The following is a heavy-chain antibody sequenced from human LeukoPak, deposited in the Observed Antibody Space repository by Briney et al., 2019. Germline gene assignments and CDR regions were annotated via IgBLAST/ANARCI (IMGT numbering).Heavy chain of an antibody. CDR2: TYYRSKWYN. V-gene: IGHV6-1*01. CDR3: ARGLFATGYDY. J-gene: IGHJ4*02. Sequence: SQTLSLTCAMSGDSVYSNSVAWNWIRQSPSRGLEWLGRTYYRSKWYNDYAVSVKSRITINPDTSKNQFSLQLNSVTPEDTARYYCARGLFATGYDYWGQGTLVTVSS. CDR1: GDSVYSNSVA. D-gene: IGHD3-9*01.